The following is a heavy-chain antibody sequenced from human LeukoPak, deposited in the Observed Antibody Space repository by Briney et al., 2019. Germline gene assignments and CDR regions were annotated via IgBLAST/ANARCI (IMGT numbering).Heavy chain of an antibody. Sequence: KPSETLSLTCAVSGGSISSGGYSWSWLRQPPGKGLEWIGYIYHSGSTYYNPSLKSRVTISVDRSKNQFSLKLSSVTAADTAVYYCARGKGDYRPFFDYWGQGTLVTVSS. CDR3: ARGKGDYRPFFDY. CDR2: IYHSGST. V-gene: IGHV4-30-2*01. D-gene: IGHD4-17*01. CDR1: GGSISSGGYS. J-gene: IGHJ4*02.